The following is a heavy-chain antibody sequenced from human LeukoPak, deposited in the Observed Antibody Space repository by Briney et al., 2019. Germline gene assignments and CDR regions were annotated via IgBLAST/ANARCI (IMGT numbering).Heavy chain of an antibody. D-gene: IGHD6-19*01. CDR3: ARAPGIAVVPIDY. CDR1: GGSISSGSYY. Sequence: PSETLSLTCTVSGGSISSGSYYWGWIRQPPGKGLEWIGSIYYSGSTYYNPSLKSRVTISVDTSKNQFSLKLSSVTAADTAVYYCARAPGIAVVPIDYWGQGTLVTVSS. CDR2: IYYSGST. J-gene: IGHJ4*02. V-gene: IGHV4-39*07.